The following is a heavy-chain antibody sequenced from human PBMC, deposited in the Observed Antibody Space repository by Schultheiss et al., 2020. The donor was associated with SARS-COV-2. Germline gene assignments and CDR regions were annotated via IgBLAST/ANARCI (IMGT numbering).Heavy chain of an antibody. J-gene: IGHJ5*02. CDR1: GGSFSGYY. CDR3: ARRGGGRNWFDP. V-gene: IGHV4-34*01. Sequence: SQTLSLTCAVYGGSFSGYYWSWIRQPPGKGLEWIGEINHSGSTYYNPSLKSRVTISVDTSKNQFSLKLSSVTAADTAVYYCARRGGGRNWFDPWGQGTLVTVSS. CDR2: INHSGST.